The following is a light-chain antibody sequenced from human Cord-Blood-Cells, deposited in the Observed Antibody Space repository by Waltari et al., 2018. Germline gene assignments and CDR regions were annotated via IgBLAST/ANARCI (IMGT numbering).Light chain of an antibody. Sequence: QSALTQPASVSGSPGQSITISCTGTSSDVGSYNLVSWYQQRPGKAPKLMIYEGSKRPAGVSNRFSGSKSGTTASLTISGLQAEDEADYSCCSYACSSTWVFGGGTKLTVL. CDR3: CSYACSSTWV. J-gene: IGLJ3*02. V-gene: IGLV2-23*01. CDR1: SSDVGSYNL. CDR2: EGS.